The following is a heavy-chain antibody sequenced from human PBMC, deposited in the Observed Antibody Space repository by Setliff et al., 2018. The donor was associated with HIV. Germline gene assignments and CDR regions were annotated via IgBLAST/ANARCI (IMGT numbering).Heavy chain of an antibody. V-gene: IGHV4-59*10. CDR2: IYTSGST. CDR3: ARGWGHDGFDF. Sequence: SETLSLTCALYGGSFSDYYWSWIRQPPGMGLEWIGRIYTSGSTNYNPSLKSRVTMSVDTSKNQFSLNVSSVTAADTAVYYCARGWGHDGFDFWGQGTMVTVSS. CDR1: GGSFSDYY. J-gene: IGHJ3*01. D-gene: IGHD6-19*01.